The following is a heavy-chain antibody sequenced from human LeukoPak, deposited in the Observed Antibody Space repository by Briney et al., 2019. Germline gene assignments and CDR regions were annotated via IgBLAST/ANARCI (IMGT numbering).Heavy chain of an antibody. CDR2: INWNGGST. J-gene: IGHJ4*02. Sequence: GGSLRLSCAASGFTFYDYGMSWVRQAPGKGLEWVSGINWNGGSTVYADSVKGRFTISRDNAKNSLYLQMNSLRAEDTALYYCVRAAAWFGEVLDYWGQGTLVTVSS. D-gene: IGHD3-10*01. V-gene: IGHV3-20*04. CDR1: GFTFYDYG. CDR3: VRAAAWFGEVLDY.